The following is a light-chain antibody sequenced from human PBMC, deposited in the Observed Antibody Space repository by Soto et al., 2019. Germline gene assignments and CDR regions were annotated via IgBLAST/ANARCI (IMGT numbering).Light chain of an antibody. CDR1: QSVSSY. CDR3: QQRSNWPPP. V-gene: IGKV3-11*01. J-gene: IGKJ3*01. Sequence: EIVFTQSPATLSLSPGERATLSCRASQSVSSYLAWYQQKPGQAPRLLIYDASNRATGIPARFSGSGSGTDFTLTISSXEPEDFAVYYCQQRSNWPPPFGPGTKVDIK. CDR2: DAS.